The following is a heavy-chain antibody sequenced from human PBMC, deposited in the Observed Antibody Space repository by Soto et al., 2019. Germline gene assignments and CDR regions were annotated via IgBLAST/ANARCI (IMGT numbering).Heavy chain of an antibody. CDR3: AKLMVRGAYYYYYGMDV. CDR2: ISYDGSNK. D-gene: IGHD3-10*01. J-gene: IGHJ6*02. Sequence: GGSLRLSCAASGFTFSSYGMHWVRQAPGKGLEWVAVISYDGSNKYYADSVKGRFTISRDNSKNTLYLQMNSLRAEDTAVYYCAKLMVRGAYYYYYGMDVWGQGTTVTVSS. V-gene: IGHV3-30*18. CDR1: GFTFSSYG.